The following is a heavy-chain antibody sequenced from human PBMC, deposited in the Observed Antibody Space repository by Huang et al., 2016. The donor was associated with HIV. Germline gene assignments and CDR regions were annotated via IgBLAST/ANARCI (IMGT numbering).Heavy chain of an antibody. V-gene: IGHV3-74*01. CDR2: IKSDGSSS. Sequence: EVQLVESGGGLVQPGGSLRLSCAASGFTFSSYWRHWVRQAPGQGLVWVSRIKSDGSSSGYADSVKGRFTISRDNAKNTLYLQMNSLRAEDTAVYYCVRDPRIQSWLNYFDYWGQGTLVSVSS. J-gene: IGHJ4*02. CDR1: GFTFSSYW. D-gene: IGHD3-22*01. CDR3: VRDPRIQSWLNYFDY.